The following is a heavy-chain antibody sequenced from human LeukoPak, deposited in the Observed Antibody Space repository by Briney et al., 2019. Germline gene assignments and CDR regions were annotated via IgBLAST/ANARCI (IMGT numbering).Heavy chain of an antibody. CDR2: IYYSGTT. Sequence: KPSETLSLTCTVSGGSISSYYWSWIRQPPGKGLEWIGYIYYSGTTNYNPSLKSRVTISVDTSKNQFSLKLSSVTAADTAVYYCAREGHSSSWYDYWGQGTLVTVSS. J-gene: IGHJ4*02. CDR3: AREGHSSSWYDY. CDR1: GGSISSYY. V-gene: IGHV4-59*01. D-gene: IGHD6-13*01.